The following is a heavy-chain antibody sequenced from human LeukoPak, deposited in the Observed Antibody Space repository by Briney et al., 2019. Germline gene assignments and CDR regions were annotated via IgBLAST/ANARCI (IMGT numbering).Heavy chain of an antibody. CDR2: ISYSGST. D-gene: IGHD6-13*01. J-gene: IGHJ4*02. CDR1: GGPVSSGSYY. Sequence: SETLSLTCTVSGGPVSSGSYYWSWFRQPPGKGLEWIGYISYSGSTNYNPSLKSRGTISVDPSKNKFSLKLNSVTAADTAVYYCVRARWGYSSDYWGQGTLVTVSS. CDR3: VRARWGYSSDY. V-gene: IGHV4-61*01.